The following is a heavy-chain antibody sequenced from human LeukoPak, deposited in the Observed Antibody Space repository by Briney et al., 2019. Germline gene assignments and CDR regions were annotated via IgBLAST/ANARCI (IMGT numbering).Heavy chain of an antibody. D-gene: IGHD2-15*01. V-gene: IGHV1-69*05. J-gene: IGHJ4*02. CDR3: ASPDCSGGSCYTEPNFDY. Sequence: SVKVSCKASEGTFSSYAISWVRQAPGQGLEWMGRIIPIFGTANYAQKFQGRVTITTDESTSTAYMELSSLRSEDTAVYYCASPDCSGGSCYTEPNFDYWGQGTLVTVSS. CDR1: EGTFSSYA. CDR2: IIPIFGTA.